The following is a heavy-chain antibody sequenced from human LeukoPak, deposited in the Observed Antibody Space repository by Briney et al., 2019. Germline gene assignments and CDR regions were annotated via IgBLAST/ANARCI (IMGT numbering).Heavy chain of an antibody. CDR2: INPNSGGT. J-gene: IGHJ3*02. CDR1: GYTFTGYY. D-gene: IGHD3-22*01. Sequence: ASVKVSCKASGYTFTGYYMHWVRQAPGQGLEWMGWINPNSGGTNYAQKFQGRVTMTRDTSISTAYMELSRLRSDDTAVYCCARVYDSSGYYYALRPGAFDIWGQGTMVTVSS. V-gene: IGHV1-2*02. CDR3: ARVYDSSGYYYALRPGAFDI.